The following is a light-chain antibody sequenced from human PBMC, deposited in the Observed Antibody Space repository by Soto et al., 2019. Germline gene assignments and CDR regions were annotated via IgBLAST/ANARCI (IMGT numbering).Light chain of an antibody. Sequence: EIVLTQSPATLSLSPGERATLSCRASQSVSSYLAWYQQKPGQAPRLLIYDASNRATGIPARFSGSGSGTEFTLTISDMQPDDFATYYCQQYYRYPWMFGQGTKVEV. CDR2: DAS. CDR3: QQYYRYPWM. J-gene: IGKJ1*01. V-gene: IGKV3-11*01. CDR1: QSVSSY.